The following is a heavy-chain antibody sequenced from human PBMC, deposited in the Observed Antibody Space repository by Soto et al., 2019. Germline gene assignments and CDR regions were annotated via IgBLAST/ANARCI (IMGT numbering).Heavy chain of an antibody. CDR1: GFTFSSYA. J-gene: IGHJ3*01. V-gene: IGHV3-23*01. Sequence: PGGSLRLSCEASGFTFSSYAMNWVRQAPGTGLEWVACISCNGRIKHYAYSVKGRFTVSIDNSNNTLYLQMNTLRAEDTALYYCAKPYFDFWSGYYAAANDDALDXWGQGTMVTVS. CDR3: AKPYFDFWSGYYAAANDDALDX. CDR2: ISCNGRIK. D-gene: IGHD3-3*01.